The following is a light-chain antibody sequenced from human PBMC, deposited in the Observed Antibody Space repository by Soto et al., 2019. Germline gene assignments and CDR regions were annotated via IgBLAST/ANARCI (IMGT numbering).Light chain of an antibody. CDR1: QDVSGW. V-gene: IGKV1-5*03. CDR2: MAS. CDR3: QHYKSYPLT. J-gene: IGKJ4*01. Sequence: DIQMTQSPYTLSASVGDRVTITCRASQDVSGWLAWYQQKPGKAPKLLIYMASTLETGVPSSFSGSGSGTEFSLTISSLQPDDFATYYCQHYKSYPLTFGGGTKVEIK.